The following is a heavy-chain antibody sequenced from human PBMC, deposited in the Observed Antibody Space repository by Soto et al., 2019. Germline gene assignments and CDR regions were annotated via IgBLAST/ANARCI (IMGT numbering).Heavy chain of an antibody. CDR1: GGSISSGGYY. CDR2: IYYSGST. J-gene: IGHJ4*02. CDR3: ARESRTADGFDY. D-gene: IGHD2-2*01. Sequence: QVQLQESGPGLVKPSQTLSLTCTVSGGSISSGGYYWSWIRPHPGKGLEWIGYIYYSGSTYYNPSLKRRVTISVDTAKNQFSLKLSSVTAAYTAVYYCARESRTADGFDYWGQGTLVTVSS. V-gene: IGHV4-31*03.